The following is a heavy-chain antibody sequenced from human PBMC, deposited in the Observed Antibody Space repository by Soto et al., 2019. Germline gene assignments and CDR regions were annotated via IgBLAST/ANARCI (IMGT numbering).Heavy chain of an antibody. J-gene: IGHJ5*02. Sequence: SQTLSLTGAISGDSVSTNSASWTWIRQSPSRGLEWLGRTYYRSKWYNDYAISVKTRMAITPDTSKNQFSLQLNSVTPEDTAVYFCARDRGGSYGDWFDPWGQGTLVTVSS. CDR3: ARDRGGSYGDWFDP. D-gene: IGHD1-26*01. CDR1: GDSVSTNSAS. V-gene: IGHV6-1*01. CDR2: TYYRSKWYN.